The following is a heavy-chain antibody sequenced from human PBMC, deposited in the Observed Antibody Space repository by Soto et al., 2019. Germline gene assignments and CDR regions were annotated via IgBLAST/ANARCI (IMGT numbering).Heavy chain of an antibody. V-gene: IGHV4-59*01. J-gene: IGHJ5*02. CDR1: GGSISSYY. CDR3: ARVRNYGDSGPFHP. D-gene: IGHD4-17*01. CDR2: IYYSGGT. Sequence: SETLSLTCSVSGGSISSYYWTWIRQPPGKGLEWIGYIYYSGGTNYNPSLKSRVTISVDTSKNQFSLKLSSVTAADTAVYYCARVRNYGDSGPFHPCGKGTLVTVSS.